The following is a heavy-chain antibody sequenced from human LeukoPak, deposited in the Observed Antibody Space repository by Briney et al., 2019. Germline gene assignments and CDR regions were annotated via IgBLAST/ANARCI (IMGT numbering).Heavy chain of an antibody. CDR2: IHNSGIT. J-gene: IGHJ4*02. V-gene: IGHV4-59*01. CDR3: ARAWATVTPSYYFDY. D-gene: IGHD4-17*01. Sequence: SETLSLTCTVSGVSISSYYWSWIRQPPGKGLEWIGYIHNSGITNYNPSLKSRVTISVDTSKNQFSLKLSSVTAADTAVYYCARAWATVTPSYYFDYWGQGTLVTVSS. CDR1: GVSISSYY.